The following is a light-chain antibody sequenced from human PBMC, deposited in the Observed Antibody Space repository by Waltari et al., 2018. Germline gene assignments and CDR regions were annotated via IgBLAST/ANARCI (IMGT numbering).Light chain of an antibody. Sequence: SYVLTQPPSVSVAPGETARITCGGNNIGRQTVHWYQQKPGQTPVVVISYDSDRPSGIPERFSGSNSGNTATLTISRVEAGDEADYYCQVWDSSRDHGVFGTGTKVTVL. CDR2: YDS. CDR3: QVWDSSRDHGV. CDR1: NIGRQT. J-gene: IGLJ1*01. V-gene: IGLV3-21*04.